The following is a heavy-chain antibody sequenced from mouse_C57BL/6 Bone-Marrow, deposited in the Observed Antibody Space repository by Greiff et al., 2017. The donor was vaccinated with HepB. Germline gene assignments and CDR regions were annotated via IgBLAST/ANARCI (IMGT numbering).Heavy chain of an antibody. V-gene: IGHV3-8*01. Sequence: DVKLQESGPGLAKPSQTLSLTCSVTGYSITSDYWNWIRKFPGNKLEYMGYISYSGSTYYNPSLKSRISITRDTSKNQYYLQLNSVTTEDTATYYCASSYYGSRGDFDVWGTGTTVTVSS. J-gene: IGHJ1*03. CDR1: GYSITSDY. CDR2: ISYSGST. D-gene: IGHD1-1*01. CDR3: ASSYYGSRGDFDV.